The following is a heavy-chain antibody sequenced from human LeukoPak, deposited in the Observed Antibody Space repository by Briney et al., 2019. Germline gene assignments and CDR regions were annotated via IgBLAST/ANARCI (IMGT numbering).Heavy chain of an antibody. Sequence: GGSLRLSCAASGFTFSSYWMNWVRQAPGKGLVWVSRIASDGSSTTYADSVKGRFTISRDNAKNSLYLQMNSLRAEDTAVYYCARGNYYYGMDVWGQGTTVTVSS. V-gene: IGHV3-74*01. CDR2: IASDGSST. CDR1: GFTFSSYW. CDR3: ARGNYYYGMDV. J-gene: IGHJ6*02.